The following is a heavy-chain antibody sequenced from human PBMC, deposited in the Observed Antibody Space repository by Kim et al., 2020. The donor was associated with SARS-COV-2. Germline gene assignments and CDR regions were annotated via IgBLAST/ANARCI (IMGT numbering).Heavy chain of an antibody. Sequence: GGSLRLSCAASGFTFSSYAMHWVRQAPGKGLEWVAVISYDGSNKYSADSVKGRFTISRDNSKNTLYLQMNSLRAEDTAGYYCARDKRGWLQLGFDYWGQG. CDR2: ISYDGSNK. V-gene: IGHV3-30*04. D-gene: IGHD5-12*01. CDR1: GFTFSSYA. J-gene: IGHJ4*02. CDR3: ARDKRGWLQLGFDY.